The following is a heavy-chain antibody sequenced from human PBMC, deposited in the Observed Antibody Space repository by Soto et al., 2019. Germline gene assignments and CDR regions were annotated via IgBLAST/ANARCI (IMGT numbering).Heavy chain of an antibody. V-gene: IGHV1-69*13. D-gene: IGHD1-26*01. CDR2: IIPIFGTA. J-gene: IGHJ4*02. Sequence: ASVKVSCKASGGTFSSYAISWVRQAPGQGLEWMGGIIPIFGTANYAQKFQGRVTITADESTSTAYMELSSLRSEDTAVYYCARAPLPASGSSFFDYWGKEPLVTVPS. CDR1: GGTFSSYA. CDR3: ARAPLPASGSSFFDY.